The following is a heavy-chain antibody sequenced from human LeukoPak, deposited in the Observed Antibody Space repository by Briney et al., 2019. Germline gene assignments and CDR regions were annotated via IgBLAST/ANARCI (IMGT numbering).Heavy chain of an antibody. CDR3: ARSLSTAAEFDY. D-gene: IGHD6-13*01. Sequence: GESLKISCKGSGYTCTSCWIAWVRQMPGKGLEWMGIIYPGDSGTRYSPSFQGQVTISADKSISTAYLQWTSLKASDTAMYYCARSLSTAAEFDYWGQGTLVTVSS. CDR2: IYPGDSGT. J-gene: IGHJ4*02. CDR1: GYTCTSCW. V-gene: IGHV5-51*01.